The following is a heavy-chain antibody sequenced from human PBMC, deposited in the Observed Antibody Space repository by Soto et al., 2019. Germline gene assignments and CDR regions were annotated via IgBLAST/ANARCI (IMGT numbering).Heavy chain of an antibody. V-gene: IGHV3-74*01. J-gene: IGHJ4*02. CDR2: INSDGSTI. D-gene: IGHD3-9*01. CDR1: GFHFGPFW. Sequence: GGSLRLSCAASGFHFGPFWMHWVRQAPGKGLVWVSHINSDGSTIVYADSVKGRFTISRDNAKNTLYLQMNSLRVEDTAVYFCAREQIPSYYDILTRYPPLDYWGQGTLVTVSS. CDR3: AREQIPSYYDILTRYPPLDY.